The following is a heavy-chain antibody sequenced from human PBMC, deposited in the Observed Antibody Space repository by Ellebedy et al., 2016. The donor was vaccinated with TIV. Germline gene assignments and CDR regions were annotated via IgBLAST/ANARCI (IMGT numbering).Heavy chain of an antibody. CDR1: GLTFSSYE. Sequence: LSLTCAVSGLTFSSYEMNWVRQAPGKGLEWVSYISSSGTTMYSADSVKGRFTISRDNSQSTLYLQMNSLTTEDTAIYYCAKVDCGANCKRIEYWGPGTLVTVSS. J-gene: IGHJ4*02. V-gene: IGHV3-48*03. CDR2: ISSSGTTM. CDR3: AKVDCGANCKRIEY. D-gene: IGHD4/OR15-4a*01.